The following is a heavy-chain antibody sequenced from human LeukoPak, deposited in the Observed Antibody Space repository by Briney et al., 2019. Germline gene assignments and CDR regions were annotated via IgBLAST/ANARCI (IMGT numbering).Heavy chain of an antibody. CDR3: ASSDSPYYYDTSANDAFDI. CDR2: IYTSGST. V-gene: IGHV4-61*02. J-gene: IGHJ3*02. D-gene: IGHD3-22*01. Sequence: SQTLSLTCTVSGGSISSGSYYWSWIRQPAGKGLEWIGRIYTSGSTNYNPSLKSRVTISVDTSKNQFSLRLSSVTAVDTAVYYCASSDSPYYYDTSANDAFDIWGQGTMVTVSS. CDR1: GGSISSGSYY.